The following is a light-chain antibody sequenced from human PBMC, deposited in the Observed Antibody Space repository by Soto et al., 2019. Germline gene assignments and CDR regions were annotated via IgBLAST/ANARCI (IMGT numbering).Light chain of an antibody. CDR1: TGAVTTGYY. CDR3: LLYYGGQLGV. J-gene: IGLJ2*01. Sequence: QAVVTQEPSVTVSPGGTVTLTCASSTGAVTTGYYPNWFQQKPGQAPRALIYSTNNKYSWTPARFSGSLLGGKAALTLSGVQPEDEADYYCLLYYGGQLGVFGGGTQLTVL. CDR2: STN. V-gene: IGLV7-43*01.